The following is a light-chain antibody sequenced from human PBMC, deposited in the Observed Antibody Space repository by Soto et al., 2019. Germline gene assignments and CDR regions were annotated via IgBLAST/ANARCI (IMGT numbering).Light chain of an antibody. CDR3: LQRSNWPIT. CDR2: DAS. Sequence: EIVLTQSPATLSLSPGERATLSCRASQSVSSYLAWYQQKPGQAPRLLIYDASNRATGIPARFSGSGSGTDFTLTISSLEPEDFAIYYCLQRSNWPITFGQGTDWRL. CDR1: QSVSSY. V-gene: IGKV3-11*01. J-gene: IGKJ5*01.